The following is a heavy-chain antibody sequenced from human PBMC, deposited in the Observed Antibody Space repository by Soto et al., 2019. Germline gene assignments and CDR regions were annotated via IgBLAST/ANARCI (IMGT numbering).Heavy chain of an antibody. V-gene: IGHV1-69*13. CDR3: ARRDIVVVPAAPYYYYYGMDV. J-gene: IGHJ6*02. D-gene: IGHD2-2*01. Sequence: SEKVSCKASGGTFSSYAISWVRQAPGQGLEWMGGIIPIFGTANYAQKFQGRVTITADESTSTAYMELSSLRSEDTAVYYCARRDIVVVPAAPYYYYYGMDVWGQGTTVTVSS. CDR1: GGTFSSYA. CDR2: IIPIFGTA.